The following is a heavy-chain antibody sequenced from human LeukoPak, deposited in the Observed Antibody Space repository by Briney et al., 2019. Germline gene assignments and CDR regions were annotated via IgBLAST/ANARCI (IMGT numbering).Heavy chain of an antibody. D-gene: IGHD3-22*01. V-gene: IGHV1-18*01. CDR3: ARDRAYYDSSGYYDGADY. CDR1: GYTFTSYG. Sequence: GASVKVSCKASGYTFTSYGISWVRQAPGQGLEWMGWISAYNGNTNYAQKLQGRVTMTTDTSTSTAYTELRSLRSDDTAVYYCARDRAYYDSSGYYDGADYWGQGTLVTVSS. J-gene: IGHJ4*02. CDR2: ISAYNGNT.